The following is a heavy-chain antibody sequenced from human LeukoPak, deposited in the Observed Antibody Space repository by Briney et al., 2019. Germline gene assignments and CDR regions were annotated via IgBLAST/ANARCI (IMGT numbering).Heavy chain of an antibody. CDR3: AREYPASFDY. J-gene: IGHJ4*02. CDR1: GFTSRSYW. Sequence: GSLRLSCVASGFTSRSYWMHWVRQAPGKGLVWVSRINSDGSSTNYADSVKGRFTISRDNAKNTLYLQMNSLRAEDTAVYYCAREYPASFDYWGQGTLVTVSS. CDR2: INSDGSST. V-gene: IGHV3-74*01.